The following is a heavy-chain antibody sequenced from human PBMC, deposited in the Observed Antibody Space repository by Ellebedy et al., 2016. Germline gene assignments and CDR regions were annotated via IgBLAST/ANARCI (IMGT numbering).Heavy chain of an antibody. D-gene: IGHD3-9*01. J-gene: IGHJ6*02. Sequence: GESLKISCAASGFTFSSYAMSWVRQAPGKGLEWVSAISGSGGSTYYADSVKGRFTISRDNSKNTLYLQMNSLRAEDTAVYYCARGGYYDILPNYYYGMDVWGQGTTVTVSS. CDR3: ARGGYYDILPNYYYGMDV. CDR2: ISGSGGST. CDR1: GFTFSSYA. V-gene: IGHV3-23*01.